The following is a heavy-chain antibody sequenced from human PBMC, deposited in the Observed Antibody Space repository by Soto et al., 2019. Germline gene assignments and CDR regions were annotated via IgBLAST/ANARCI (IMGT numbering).Heavy chain of an antibody. CDR1: GYTFTSYG. CDR2: ISAYNGNT. V-gene: IGHV1-18*01. Sequence: QVQLVQSGAEVKKPGASVKVSCKASGYTFTSYGISWVRQAPGQGLEWMGWISAYNGNTNYAQKLQGRVTMTTDTSTSTDYMAVRSLRSDDTAVYYCARHNSLWPNWFDPWGQGTPVTVSS. D-gene: IGHD1-1*01. J-gene: IGHJ5*02. CDR3: ARHNSLWPNWFDP.